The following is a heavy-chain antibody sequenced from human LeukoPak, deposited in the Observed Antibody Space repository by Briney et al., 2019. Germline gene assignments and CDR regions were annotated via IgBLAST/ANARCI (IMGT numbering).Heavy chain of an antibody. D-gene: IGHD1-14*01. J-gene: IGHJ6*03. CDR3: ARAQTTRYYYMDV. Sequence: SETLSLTCTVSGGSISSYYWSWIRQPPGKGLEWIGYIYYSGSTNYNPSLKSRVTISVDTSKNQFSLKLSSVTAADTAVYYRARAQTTRYYYMDVWGKGTTVTVSS. CDR2: IYYSGST. CDR1: GGSISSYY. V-gene: IGHV4-59*01.